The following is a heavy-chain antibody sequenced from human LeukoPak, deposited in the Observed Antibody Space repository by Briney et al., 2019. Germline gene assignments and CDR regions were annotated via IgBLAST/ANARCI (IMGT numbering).Heavy chain of an antibody. CDR3: ARGSYCSSTSCYNFDY. CDR2: INHSGST. D-gene: IGHD2-2*02. Sequence: SETLSLTCAVYGGSFSGYYWSWIRQPPGKGLERIGEINHSGSTNYNPSLKSRVTISVDTSKNQFSLKLSSVTAADTAVYYCARGSYCSSTSCYNFDYWGQGTLVTVSS. CDR1: GGSFSGYY. J-gene: IGHJ4*02. V-gene: IGHV4-34*01.